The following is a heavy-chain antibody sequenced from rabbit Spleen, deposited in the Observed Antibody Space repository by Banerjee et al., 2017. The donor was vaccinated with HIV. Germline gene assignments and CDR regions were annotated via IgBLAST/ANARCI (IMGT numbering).Heavy chain of an antibody. CDR2: IYTGSSGFT. CDR1: GFSFSSNYY. Sequence: QSLEESGGDLVKPGASLTLTCAASGFSFSSNYYMCWVRQAPGKGLEWIACIYTGSSGFTYFASWAKGRFTISKASSTTVTLQMTSLTAADTATYFCARDTSSSFSSYGMDLWGPGTLVTVS. D-gene: IGHD1-1*01. CDR3: ARDTSSSFSSYGMDL. V-gene: IGHV1S40*01. J-gene: IGHJ6*01.